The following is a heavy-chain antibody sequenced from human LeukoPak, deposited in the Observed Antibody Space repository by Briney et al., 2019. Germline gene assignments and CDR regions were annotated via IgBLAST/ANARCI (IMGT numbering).Heavy chain of an antibody. V-gene: IGHV3-30*02. CDR3: AKGYYDSSGYPDAFDI. D-gene: IGHD3-22*01. CDR1: GFTFSSYG. J-gene: IGHJ3*02. CDR2: IRYDGSNK. Sequence: GGSLRLSCAASGFTFSSYGMHWVRQAPGKGLEWVAFIRYDGSNKYYADSVKGRFTISRDNSKNTLYLQMNSLRAEDTAVYYCAKGYYDSSGYPDAFDIWGQGTMVTVSS.